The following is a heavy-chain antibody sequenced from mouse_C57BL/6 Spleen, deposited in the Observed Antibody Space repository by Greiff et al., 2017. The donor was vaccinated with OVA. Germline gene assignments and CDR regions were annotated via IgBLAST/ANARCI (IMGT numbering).Heavy chain of an antibody. D-gene: IGHD2-4*01. CDR3: ARDDYEDAWFAY. CDR1: GFSLTSYG. V-gene: IGHV2-2*01. CDR2: IWSGGST. J-gene: IGHJ3*01. Sequence: QVQLQQSGPGLVQPSQCLSITCTVSGFSLTSYGVHWVRQSPGKGLEWLGVIWSGGSTDSNAAFISRLSISKDNSKSQVFLKVNSLQADDTAVYYCARDDYEDAWFAYWGQGTLVTVSA.